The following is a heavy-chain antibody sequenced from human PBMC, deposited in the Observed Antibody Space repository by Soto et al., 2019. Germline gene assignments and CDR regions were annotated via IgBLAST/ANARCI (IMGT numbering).Heavy chain of an antibody. CDR3: ARETKTYCSGGSCNWFDP. J-gene: IGHJ5*02. D-gene: IGHD2-15*01. Sequence: QLQESGPGLVKTSETLSLTCSVSGGSISGDGSYWAWIRQYPGKGLEWIGYIYYRGTTYYTPSLRSRASISVDTSKSQFSLRLDSVNAADTAIYYCARETKTYCSGGSCNWFDPWGQGILVAVSS. V-gene: IGHV4-31*03. CDR2: IYYRGTT. CDR1: GGSISGDGSY.